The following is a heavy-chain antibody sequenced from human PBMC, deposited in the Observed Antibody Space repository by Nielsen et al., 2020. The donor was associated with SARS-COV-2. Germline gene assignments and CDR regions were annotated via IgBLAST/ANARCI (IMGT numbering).Heavy chain of an antibody. J-gene: IGHJ3*02. CDR1: GFTFSSYW. Sequence: GSLRLSCAASGFTFSSYWMSWVRQSPGKGLEWLGEINHGGSTIYNPSIKSRISISTDASKNQFSLRLTSVTAADTAIYFCARGRGFVVEPPTLASAFEIWGQGTTVTVSS. D-gene: IGHD1-14*01. CDR2: INHGGST. V-gene: IGHV4-34*01. CDR3: ARGRGFVVEPPTLASAFEI.